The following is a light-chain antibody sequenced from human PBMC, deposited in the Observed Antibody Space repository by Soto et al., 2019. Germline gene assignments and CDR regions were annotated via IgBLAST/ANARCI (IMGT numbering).Light chain of an antibody. CDR2: GTS. CDR3: QQYNKWPLT. V-gene: IGKV3-20*01. CDR1: QSVSSSY. Sequence: EIVLTQSPGTLSLSPGERATLSCRASQSVSSSYVAWYQQKPGQAPRLLIYGTSSRATGIPVRFSGSASGTEFTLTISSLQSEDFTVYYCQQYNKWPLTFGQGTKVDIK. J-gene: IGKJ1*01.